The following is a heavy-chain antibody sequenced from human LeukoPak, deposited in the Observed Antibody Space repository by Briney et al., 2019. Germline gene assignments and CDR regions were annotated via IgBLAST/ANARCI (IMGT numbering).Heavy chain of an antibody. CDR1: GFTFNRFY. J-gene: IGHJ4*02. D-gene: IGHD5-24*01. Sequence: GGSLRLSCSASGFTFNRFYLHWVRQAPGKGLECVAVISKDGSNEYYADPGKGRFTISRDNSKNTLYLQMNSLRTEDTAVYYCVRDRGDGYNQIDYWGQGTLVTVSS. CDR3: VRDRGDGYNQIDY. CDR2: ISKDGSNE. V-gene: IGHV3-30*04.